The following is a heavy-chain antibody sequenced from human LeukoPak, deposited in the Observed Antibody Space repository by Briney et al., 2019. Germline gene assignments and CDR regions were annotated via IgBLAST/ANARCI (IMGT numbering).Heavy chain of an antibody. CDR2: ISYDGSNK. CDR3: ARDVATVTTRFDY. Sequence: SGGSLRLSCAASGFTFSSYAMHWVRQAPGKGLEWMAVISYDGSNKYYADSVKGRFTISRDNSKNTLYLQMNSLRAEDTAVYYCARDVATVTTRFDYWGQGTLVTVSS. J-gene: IGHJ4*02. D-gene: IGHD4-17*01. CDR1: GFTFSSYA. V-gene: IGHV3-30-3*01.